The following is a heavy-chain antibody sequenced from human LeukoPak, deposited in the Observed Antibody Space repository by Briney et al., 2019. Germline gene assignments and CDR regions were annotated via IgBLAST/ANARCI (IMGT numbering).Heavy chain of an antibody. CDR2: ISSSSSTI. J-gene: IGHJ4*02. D-gene: IGHD5-18*01. CDR1: GFTFSSYS. Sequence: PGRSLRLSCAASGFTFSSYSMNWVRQAPGKGLEWVSYISSSSSTIYYADSVKGRFTISRDNAKNSLYLQMNSLRAEDTAVYYCARGPSGGYSYGYGYWGQGTLVTVSS. V-gene: IGHV3-48*01. CDR3: ARGPSGGYSYGYGY.